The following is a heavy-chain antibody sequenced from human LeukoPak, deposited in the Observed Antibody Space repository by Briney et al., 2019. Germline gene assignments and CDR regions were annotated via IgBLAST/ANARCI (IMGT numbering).Heavy chain of an antibody. CDR1: GYTFTRYA. Sequence: GASVKVSCKASGYTFTRYAMHWVGQAPGQRLEWMGWINAGNGNTKYSQKFQGRVTFTRDTSASTAYMELSSLRSEDTAVYYCGTPPDRLLWFGEPPVYWGQGTLVTVSS. D-gene: IGHD3-10*01. V-gene: IGHV1-3*01. J-gene: IGHJ4*02. CDR2: INAGNGNT. CDR3: GTPPDRLLWFGEPPVY.